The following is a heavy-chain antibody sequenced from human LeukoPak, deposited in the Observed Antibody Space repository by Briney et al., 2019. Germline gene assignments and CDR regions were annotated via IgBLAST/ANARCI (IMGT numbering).Heavy chain of an antibody. Sequence: PSETLSLTCTVSGGSITSSSYYWGWIRQPPGKGLEWIGEINHSGSTNYNPSLKSRVTISVDTSKNQFSLKLSSVTAADTAVYYCARREKWVLWFGELSDWFDPWGQGTLVTVSS. D-gene: IGHD3-10*01. CDR1: GGSITSSSYY. CDR3: ARREKWVLWFGELSDWFDP. CDR2: INHSGST. J-gene: IGHJ5*02. V-gene: IGHV4-39*07.